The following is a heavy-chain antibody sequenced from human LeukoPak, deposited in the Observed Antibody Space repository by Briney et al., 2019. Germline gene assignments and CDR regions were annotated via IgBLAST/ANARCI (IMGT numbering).Heavy chain of an antibody. CDR1: GFTFSSYA. Sequence: PGRSLRLSCAVSGFTFSSYAIHWVRQAPGKGLEWVALISYDGSNKYYADSVKGRFTISRDNSKNTLYLQMNSLRAEDTAVYYCAKDRTVGWLQLRAPYYFDYWGQGTLVTVSS. D-gene: IGHD5-24*01. J-gene: IGHJ4*02. CDR2: ISYDGSNK. V-gene: IGHV3-30-3*01. CDR3: AKDRTVGWLQLRAPYYFDY.